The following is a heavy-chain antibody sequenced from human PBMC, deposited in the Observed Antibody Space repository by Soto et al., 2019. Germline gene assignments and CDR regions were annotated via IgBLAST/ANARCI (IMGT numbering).Heavy chain of an antibody. CDR2: ISGSGGST. D-gene: IGHD3-16*02. CDR3: ARDNDDDYVWGSYRYRAVDY. J-gene: IGHJ4*02. V-gene: IGHV3-23*01. Sequence: LRLSCAASGFTFSSYAMSWVRQAPGKGLEWVSAISGSGGSTYYADSVKGRFTISRDNSKNTLYLQMNSLRAEDTAVYYCARDNDDDYVWGSYRYRAVDYWGPGTLVTVSS. CDR1: GFTFSSYA.